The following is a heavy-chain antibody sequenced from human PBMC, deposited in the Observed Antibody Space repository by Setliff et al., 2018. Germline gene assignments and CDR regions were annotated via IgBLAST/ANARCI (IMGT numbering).Heavy chain of an antibody. D-gene: IGHD1-1*01. CDR1: GGSISSRNYY. J-gene: IGHJ4*02. Sequence: PSETLSLTCTVSGGSISSRNYYWGWIRQPPGKGLEWIGSIYYSGSTYYNPSLRDRVTISADSSKDELSLSLQSVTAADSAVYYCARLKVGNNWPDYWGQGTLVTVSS. V-gene: IGHV4-39*01. CDR2: IYYSGST. CDR3: ARLKVGNNWPDY.